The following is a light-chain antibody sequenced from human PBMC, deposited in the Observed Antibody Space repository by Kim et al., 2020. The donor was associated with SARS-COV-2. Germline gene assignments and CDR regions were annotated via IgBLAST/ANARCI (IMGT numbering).Light chain of an antibody. Sequence: PASISCKSSQRLLYSDGKTYLYWYRQKPGQSPQLLIHEVSTRFSGVPDRFSGSGSGTDFTLKISRVEAEDVGIYYCMQSIQLPPNTFGQGTKLEI. CDR3: MQSIQLPPNT. CDR2: EVS. J-gene: IGKJ2*01. V-gene: IGKV2D-29*02. CDR1: QRLLYSDGKTY.